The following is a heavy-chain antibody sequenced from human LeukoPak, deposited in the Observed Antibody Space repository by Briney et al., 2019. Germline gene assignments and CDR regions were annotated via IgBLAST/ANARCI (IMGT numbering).Heavy chain of an antibody. D-gene: IGHD6-13*01. Sequence: GGSRRLSCAASGFTFSRYSMTWVRQAPGKGLEWVSSFTSMSRTIYYADSVKGRFTISRDDAKESLYLQMNSLRVDDTAIYYCARESSGIAATDKIDYWGQGALVTVSS. CDR1: GFTFSRYS. CDR2: FTSMSRTI. J-gene: IGHJ4*02. V-gene: IGHV3-21*01. CDR3: ARESSGIAATDKIDY.